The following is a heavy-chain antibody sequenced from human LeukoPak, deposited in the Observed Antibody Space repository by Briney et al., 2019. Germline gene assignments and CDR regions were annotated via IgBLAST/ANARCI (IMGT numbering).Heavy chain of an antibody. CDR2: INPSGGST. Sequence: GASVNVSCRASGYTFTSYYMHWVRQAPGQGREWMGIINPSGGSTSYAQKFQGRVTMTRDTSTSTVYMELSSLRSEDTAVYYCARSLSSGSFDYWGQGTLVTVSS. CDR1: GYTFTSYY. CDR3: ARSLSSGSFDY. J-gene: IGHJ4*02. V-gene: IGHV1-46*01. D-gene: IGHD6-19*01.